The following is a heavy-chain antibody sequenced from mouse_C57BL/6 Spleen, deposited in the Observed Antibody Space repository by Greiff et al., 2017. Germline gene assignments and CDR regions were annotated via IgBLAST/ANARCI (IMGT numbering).Heavy chain of an antibody. Sequence: VKLMESGAELVKPGASVKLSCKASGYTFTEYTIHWVKQRSGQGLEWIGWFYPGSGSIKYNEKFKDKATLTADKSSSTVYMELSRLTSEDSAVYFCARHGEEGYGTPAWFAYWGQGTLVTVSA. D-gene: IGHD2-10*02. V-gene: IGHV1-62-2*01. J-gene: IGHJ3*01. CDR1: GYTFTEYT. CDR3: ARHGEEGYGTPAWFAY. CDR2: FYPGSGSI.